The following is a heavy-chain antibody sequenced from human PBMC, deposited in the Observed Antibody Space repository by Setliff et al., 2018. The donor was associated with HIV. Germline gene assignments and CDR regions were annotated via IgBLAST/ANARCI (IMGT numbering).Heavy chain of an antibody. V-gene: IGHV3-72*01. D-gene: IGHD2-2*01. CDR3: ARTSYGLVVVPDYYYMDV. CDR1: GFTFSDHY. Sequence: GGSLRLSCAASGFTFSDHYMDWVRQAPGKGLEWVGRSRNKANSYTTEYAASVKGRFTISRDDSKKSLYLQMNSLKTEDTAVYYCARTSYGLVVVPDYYYMDVWGKGTTVTVSS. J-gene: IGHJ6*03. CDR2: SRNKANSYTT.